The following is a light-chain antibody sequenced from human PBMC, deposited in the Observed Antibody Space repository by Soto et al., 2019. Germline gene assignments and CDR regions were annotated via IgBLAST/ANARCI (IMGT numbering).Light chain of an antibody. CDR3: QQYHSYPRT. V-gene: IGKV1-5*03. CDR1: QSISSW. Sequence: DIQMTQFPSTLSASVGDRVTITCRASQSISSWLAWYQQKPGEAPKLLIYKASSLESGVPSRFSGSGSGTEFTLTISSLQPDDFATYYCQQYHSYPRTFGQGTKVEIK. CDR2: KAS. J-gene: IGKJ1*01.